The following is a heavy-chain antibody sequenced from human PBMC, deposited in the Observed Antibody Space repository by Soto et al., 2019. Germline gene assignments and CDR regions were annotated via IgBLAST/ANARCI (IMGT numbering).Heavy chain of an antibody. D-gene: IGHD3-10*01. CDR1: GFTFSNYG. CDR2: IWYDGSSE. V-gene: IGHV3-33*01. CDR3: ARVPGSGTYYDNRIANDAFDI. Sequence: TGGSLRLSCAASGFTFSNYGVHWVGQAPGKGLEWVAVIWYDGSSEYYTESVKGRFTISRDNSKNTLYLQMNSLRAEDTAVYYCARVPGSGTYYDNRIANDAFDIWGQGTMVTVSS. J-gene: IGHJ3*02.